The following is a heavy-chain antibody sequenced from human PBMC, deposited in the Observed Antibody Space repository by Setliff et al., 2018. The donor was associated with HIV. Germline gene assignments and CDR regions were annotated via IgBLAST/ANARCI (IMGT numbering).Heavy chain of an antibody. Sequence: PSETLSLTCGVSSYSSSGGYYGGWIRQPPGKGLEWIGSIYHSGSAYYNPSLKSRVTISVDTSKNQFSLKMSSLTAADTAVYYCARHGGITGTTDAFDIGGQGTLVTVSS. D-gene: IGHD1-7*01. CDR1: SYSSSGGYY. CDR2: IYHSGSA. V-gene: IGHV4-38-2*01. CDR3: ARHGGITGTTDAFDI. J-gene: IGHJ3*02.